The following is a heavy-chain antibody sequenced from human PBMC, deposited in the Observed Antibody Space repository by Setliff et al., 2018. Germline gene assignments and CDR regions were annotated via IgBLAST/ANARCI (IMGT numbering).Heavy chain of an antibody. CDR2: INNDGSVT. Sequence: PGGSLRLSCAASGFTLSHNWMNWVRQGPGKGLVWVSYINNDGSVTKYGDSVKGRFTISRDNAKNTLYLQMNSLRAEDTAVYYCVRDGAGAFDYWGQGALVTV. CDR1: GFTLSHNW. V-gene: IGHV3-74*01. CDR3: VRDGAGAFDY. D-gene: IGHD1-26*01. J-gene: IGHJ4*02.